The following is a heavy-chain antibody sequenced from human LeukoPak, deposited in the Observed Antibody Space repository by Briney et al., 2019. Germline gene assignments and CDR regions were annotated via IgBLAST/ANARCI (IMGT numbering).Heavy chain of an antibody. CDR3: ARVLLWFGVLCDY. J-gene: IGHJ4*02. Sequence: ASVTVSCKASGCTFTSYVISWVRQPPGQGLAWMGWISAYNGNTNYAQKLQGRVTMTTDTSASTAYMELRSLRSDDTAVYYCARVLLWFGVLCDYWGQGTLVTVSS. CDR1: GCTFTSYV. D-gene: IGHD3-10*01. V-gene: IGHV1-18*01. CDR2: ISAYNGNT.